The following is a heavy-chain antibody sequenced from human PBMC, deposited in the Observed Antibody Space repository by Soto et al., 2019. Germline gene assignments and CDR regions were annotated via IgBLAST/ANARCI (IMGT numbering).Heavy chain of an antibody. CDR3: ARVPSPFDFYYAMDV. J-gene: IGHJ6*02. CDR1: RESIGSGKKY. Sequence: PAGPRALTSTVSRESIGSGKKYWSWIRQAPGKGLEWIGYIFSGGTTYYNPSLKSRLTMSLDTSQNQFSLKLNSVTAADTAVYFCARVPSPFDFYYAMDVWGQGTTVPVSS. V-gene: IGHV4-30-4*02. D-gene: IGHD3-16*01. CDR2: IFSGGTT.